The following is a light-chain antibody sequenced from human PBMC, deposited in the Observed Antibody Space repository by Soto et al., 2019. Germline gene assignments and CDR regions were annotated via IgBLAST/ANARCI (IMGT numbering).Light chain of an antibody. CDR2: AAS. Sequence: DIQMTQSPSPLSASVGDSVTITCRASQTIKTYLNWYRHKPGKAPELLIYAASRLQSGVASRCSGSGSGTYFILTSSSLQPGDLATYYCQQTYTAPGRCGQGTKVEI. CDR3: QQTYTAPGR. J-gene: IGKJ1*01. CDR1: QTIKTY. V-gene: IGKV1-39*01.